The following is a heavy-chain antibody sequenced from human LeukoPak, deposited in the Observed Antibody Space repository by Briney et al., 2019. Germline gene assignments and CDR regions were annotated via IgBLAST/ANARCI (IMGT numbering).Heavy chain of an antibody. CDR1: GFTFSSYS. Sequence: PGGSPRLSCAASGFTFSSYSMNWVRQAPGKGLEWVSSISSSSSYIYYADSVKGRFTIPRDNAKNSLYLQMNSLRAEDTAVYYCAGGPTYYDFWSGYYTWSYYYGMDVWGQGTTVTVSS. CDR2: ISSSSSYI. D-gene: IGHD3-3*01. J-gene: IGHJ6*02. V-gene: IGHV3-21*01. CDR3: AGGPTYYDFWSGYYTWSYYYGMDV.